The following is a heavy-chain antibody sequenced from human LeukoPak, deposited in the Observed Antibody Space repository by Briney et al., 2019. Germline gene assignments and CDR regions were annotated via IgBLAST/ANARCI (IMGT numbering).Heavy chain of an antibody. V-gene: IGHV4-39*07. Sequence: SETLPLTCTVSGDSINNNVYYWGWIRQPPGKGLEWIAIISYSGTTYYNPSLKTRATISIDTSKNKFSLKVNSVTAADTAMYYCARDRGLWLGEARDAFDIWGQGTMVTVFS. CDR3: ARDRGLWLGEARDAFDI. D-gene: IGHD3-10*01. CDR2: ISYSGTT. CDR1: GDSINNNVYY. J-gene: IGHJ3*02.